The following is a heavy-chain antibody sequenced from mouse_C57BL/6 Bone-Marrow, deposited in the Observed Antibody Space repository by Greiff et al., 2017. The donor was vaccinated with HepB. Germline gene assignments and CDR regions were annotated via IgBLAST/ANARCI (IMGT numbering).Heavy chain of an antibody. CDR3: ASLYYYGSSDWYFDV. CDR1: GYTFTDYY. J-gene: IGHJ1*03. CDR2: INPYNGGT. Sequence: EVQLQQSGPVLVKPGASVKMSCKASGYTFTDYYMNWVKQSPGKSLEWIGAINPYNGGTSYNQKFKGKATLTVDKSSSTAYMELNSLTSEDSAVYYCASLYYYGSSDWYFDVWGTGTTVTVAS. D-gene: IGHD1-1*01. V-gene: IGHV1-19*01.